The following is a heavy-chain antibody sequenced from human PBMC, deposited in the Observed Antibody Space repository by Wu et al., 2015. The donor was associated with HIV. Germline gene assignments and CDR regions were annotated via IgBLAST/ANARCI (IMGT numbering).Heavy chain of an antibody. CDR1: GGTFSSYA. CDR2: IIPIFGTT. J-gene: IGHJ4*02. V-gene: IGHV1-69*05. D-gene: IGHD3-22*01. Sequence: QVQLVQSGAEVKKPGSSVKVSCKASGGTFSSYAINWVRQAPGQGLEWMGGIIPIFGTTNYAQKFQGRVTITTDESTSTAYMELSSLRSEDTAVYYCARGLPYYYDSSGYYAWGQGTLVTVPS. CDR3: ARGLPYYYDSSGYYA.